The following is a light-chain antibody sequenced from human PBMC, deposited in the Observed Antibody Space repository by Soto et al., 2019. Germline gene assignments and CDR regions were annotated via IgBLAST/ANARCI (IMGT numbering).Light chain of an antibody. J-gene: IGLJ2*01. V-gene: IGLV2-14*01. CDR2: EVN. Sequence: QSVLTQPASVSGSPGQSITISCTATSSDVGGYNYVSWYQHHPGKAPKLMIYEVNNRPSGVSDRFSGSKSGYTASLTISGLQAEDDGDYYCSSYTSSDTLVFGGGTKLTVL. CDR3: SSYTSSDTLV. CDR1: SSDVGGYNY.